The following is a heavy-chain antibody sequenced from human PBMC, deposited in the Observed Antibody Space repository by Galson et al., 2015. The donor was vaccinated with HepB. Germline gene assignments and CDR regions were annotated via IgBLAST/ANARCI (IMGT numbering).Heavy chain of an antibody. CDR1: GGTFSSYA. D-gene: IGHD4-17*01. CDR3: ARGQPRLRRRPTKNYYYYGMDV. CDR2: IIPIFGTA. V-gene: IGHV1-69*13. Sequence: SVKVSCKASGGTFSSYAISWVRQAPGQGLEWMGGIIPIFGTANYAQKFQGRVTITADESTSTAYMELSSLRSEDTAVYYCARGQPRLRRRPTKNYYYYGMDVWGQGTTVTVSS. J-gene: IGHJ6*02.